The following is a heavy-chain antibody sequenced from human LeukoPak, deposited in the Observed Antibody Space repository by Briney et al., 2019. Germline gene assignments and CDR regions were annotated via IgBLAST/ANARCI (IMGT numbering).Heavy chain of an antibody. CDR3: ARDLKLYYFDY. D-gene: IGHD6-6*01. V-gene: IGHV4-59*01. J-gene: IGHJ4*02. CDR1: GGSISSYY. CDR2: IYYSGST. Sequence: SETLSLTCTVSGGSISSYYWSWIRQPPGKGLEWIGYIYYSGSTNYNPSLKSRVTISVDTSKNQFSLKLSSVTAADTAVYYCARDLKLYYFDYSSQGTLVTVSS.